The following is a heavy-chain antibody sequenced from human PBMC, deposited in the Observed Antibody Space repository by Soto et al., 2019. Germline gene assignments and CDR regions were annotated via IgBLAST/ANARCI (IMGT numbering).Heavy chain of an antibody. CDR2: IYHSGST. Sequence: QLQLQESGSGLVKPSKTLSLTCAVSGGSIRSGGYSWSWIRQPPGKGLEWIGYIYHSGSTYYNPSLKSRVALSVDRSKKQFSLKLRPVTAADTAVYYCAAGGGLPRYYWGQGTLVTVSS. D-gene: IGHD5-18*01. J-gene: IGHJ4*02. V-gene: IGHV4-30-2*01. CDR1: GGSIRSGGYS. CDR3: AAGGGLPRYY.